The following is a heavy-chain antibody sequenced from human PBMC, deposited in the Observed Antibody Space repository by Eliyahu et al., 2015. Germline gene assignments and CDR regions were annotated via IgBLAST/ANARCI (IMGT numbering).Heavy chain of an antibody. CDR2: ISNDGDNT. Sequence: EVQLLESGGGLVQPGGSLRLSCAASGFTFSSYAMSWVRQAAGKGLEWVSTISNDGDNTYYADSVRGRFTISRDNSKNTLFLQMSSLRAEDTAVYYCGRAADPNAWGQGTLVTVSS. D-gene: IGHD6-25*01. CDR1: GFTFSSYA. V-gene: IGHV3-23*01. CDR3: GRAADPNA. J-gene: IGHJ5*02.